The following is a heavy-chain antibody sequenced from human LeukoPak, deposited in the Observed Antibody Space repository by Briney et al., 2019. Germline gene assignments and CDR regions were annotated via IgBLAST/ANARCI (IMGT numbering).Heavy chain of an antibody. CDR2: INAYHGNT. V-gene: IGHV1-18*01. CDR3: TRDGGDLDY. D-gene: IGHD2-21*02. J-gene: IGHJ4*02. Sequence: ASVKVSCKASGYTFTNYGISWVRQAPGQGLEWMGWINAYHGNTNYAQKLQGRVTLTTNTSTSTAYMELKSLRSDDTAVYYCTRDGGDLDYWGQGTLVTVSS. CDR1: GYTFTNYG.